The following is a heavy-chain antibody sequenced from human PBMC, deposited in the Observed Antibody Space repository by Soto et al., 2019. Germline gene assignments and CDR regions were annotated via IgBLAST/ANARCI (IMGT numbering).Heavy chain of an antibody. Sequence: SETLSLTCTVSGGSISSGDYYWSWIRQPPGKGLEWIGYIYYSGSTYYNPSLKSRVTISVDTSKNQFSLKLSSVTAADTAVYYCARSINQNPYYYYGMDVWGQGTTVTVSS. D-gene: IGHD3-3*02. CDR2: IYYSGST. V-gene: IGHV4-30-4*01. CDR1: GGSISSGDYY. J-gene: IGHJ6*02. CDR3: ARSINQNPYYYYGMDV.